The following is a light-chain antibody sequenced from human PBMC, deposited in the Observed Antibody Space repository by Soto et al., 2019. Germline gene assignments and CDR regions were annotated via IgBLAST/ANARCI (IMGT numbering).Light chain of an antibody. Sequence: QSALTQPASVSASPGQSITISCTGTSSDVGGYKFVSWYQHHPGKAPKLMIYEVTNRPSGVSNRFSGSKSGNTASLTISGLQPEDEADYYCLSYTSANTRVFGGGTKLTAL. J-gene: IGLJ3*02. V-gene: IGLV2-14*01. CDR3: LSYTSANTRV. CDR1: SSDVGGYKF. CDR2: EVT.